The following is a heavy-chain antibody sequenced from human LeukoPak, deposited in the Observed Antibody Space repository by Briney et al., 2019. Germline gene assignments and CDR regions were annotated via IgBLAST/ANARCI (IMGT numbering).Heavy chain of an antibody. CDR3: AKDPDDVVVVAAPNDAFDI. J-gene: IGHJ3*02. D-gene: IGHD2-15*01. Sequence: GGSLRLSCAASGFTFSSYAMSWVRQAPGKGLEWVSAISGSGGSTYYADSVKGRFTISRDNSKNTLYLQMNSLRAEDTAVYYCAKDPDDVVVVAAPNDAFDIWGQGTMVTVSS. CDR2: ISGSGGST. CDR1: GFTFSSYA. V-gene: IGHV3-23*01.